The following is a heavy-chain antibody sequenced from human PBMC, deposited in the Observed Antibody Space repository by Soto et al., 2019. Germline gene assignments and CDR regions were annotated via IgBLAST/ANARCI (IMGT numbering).Heavy chain of an antibody. Sequence: GGSLRLSCAASGFTFSDYYMSWIRQAPGKGLEWVSYISSSSSYTNYADSVKGRFTISRDNAKNSLYLQMNSLRAEDTAVYYCARASEYYYDSSGYYLEYFDYWGQGTLVTVSS. CDR3: ARASEYYYDSSGYYLEYFDY. CDR2: ISSSSSYT. V-gene: IGHV3-11*06. CDR1: GFTFSDYY. J-gene: IGHJ4*02. D-gene: IGHD3-22*01.